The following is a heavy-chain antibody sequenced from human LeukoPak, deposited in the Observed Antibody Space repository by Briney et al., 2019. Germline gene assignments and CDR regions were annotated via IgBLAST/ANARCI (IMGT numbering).Heavy chain of an antibody. J-gene: IGHJ4*02. D-gene: IGHD6-19*01. CDR1: GFTFRNYG. CDR2: IWYDGSNK. V-gene: IGHV3-33*01. Sequence: GGSLRLSCAASGFTFRNYGMHWVRQAPGKGLEWVAVIWYDGSNKDYVDSVKGRFTISRDNAKNTLYLQMNSLRAEDTAVYYCAREGIAVAGRYYFDYWGQGTLVTVSS. CDR3: AREGIAVAGRYYFDY.